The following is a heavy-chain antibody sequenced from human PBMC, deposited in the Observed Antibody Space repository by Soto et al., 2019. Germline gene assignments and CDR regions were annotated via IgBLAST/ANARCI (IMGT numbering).Heavy chain of an antibody. CDR3: ARQPAGWAHLDY. J-gene: IGHJ4*02. CDR1: GVSISSYY. CDR2: IYYSGST. V-gene: IGHV4-59*08. Sequence: PSETLSLTCTVSGVSISSYYWSWIRQPPGKGLEWIGYIYYSGSTNYNPYLKSRVTISVDTSKNQFSLKLSSVTAADPAVYYCARQPAGWAHLDYWGEGTLVTVSS. D-gene: IGHD6-19*01.